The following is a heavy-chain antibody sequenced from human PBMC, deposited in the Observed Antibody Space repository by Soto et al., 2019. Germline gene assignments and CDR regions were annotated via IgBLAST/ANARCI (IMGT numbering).Heavy chain of an antibody. V-gene: IGHV3-30*18. J-gene: IGHJ6*03. CDR2: ISYDGNNE. CDR3: AKGSGSYYAHFAYYIDV. Sequence: PGGSLRLSCVASGFTFNSHGMHWVRQVPGKGLEWLAVISYDGNNEYYTDSVKGRFTISRENSRNTVSLQMNSLRADDMAIYYCAKGSGSYYAHFAYYIDVWGKGTTVTVSS. D-gene: IGHD3-10*01. CDR1: GFTFNSHG.